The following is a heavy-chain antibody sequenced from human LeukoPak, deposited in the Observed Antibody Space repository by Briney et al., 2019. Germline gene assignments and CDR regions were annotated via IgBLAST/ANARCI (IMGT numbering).Heavy chain of an antibody. J-gene: IGHJ4*02. CDR3: ARDVPHYYGSGSYYKD. V-gene: IGHV1-18*01. Sequence: ASVKVSCKASGYTFTSYGISWVRQAPGQGLEWMGWISAYNGNTNYAQKLQGRVTMTTDTSTSTAYMELRSLRSDDTAVYYCARDVPHYYGSGSYYKDWGQGTLVTVSS. D-gene: IGHD3-10*01. CDR2: ISAYNGNT. CDR1: GYTFTSYG.